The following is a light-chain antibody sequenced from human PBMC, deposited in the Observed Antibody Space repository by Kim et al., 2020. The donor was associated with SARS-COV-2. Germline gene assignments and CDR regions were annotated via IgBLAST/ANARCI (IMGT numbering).Light chain of an antibody. J-gene: IGKJ2*01. CDR1: QSISNY. V-gene: IGKV1-39*01. CDR3: QQSYTTPYT. CDR2: AAS. Sequence: DIQMTQSPSSLSASVGDRVTITCRASQSISNYLNWYQQKPGKAPKFLIYAASSLQSWVPSRFSGSGSGTDFTLTISSLQPEDFATYFCQQSYTTPYTFGQGTKLEI.